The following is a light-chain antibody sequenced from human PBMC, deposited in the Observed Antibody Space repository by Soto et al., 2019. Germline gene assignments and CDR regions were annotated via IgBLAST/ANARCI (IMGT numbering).Light chain of an antibody. CDR2: AAS. CDR3: QQLNAYPLT. CDR1: QSISTY. V-gene: IGKV1-17*02. Sequence: DIQMTQSPSSLSASVGDRVTITCRASQSISTYLNWYQQIPGKAPNLLIYAASSLQSGVPSRFSGSGSGTDFTLTISNLQPEDFATYYCQQLNAYPLTFGQGTRLEIK. J-gene: IGKJ5*01.